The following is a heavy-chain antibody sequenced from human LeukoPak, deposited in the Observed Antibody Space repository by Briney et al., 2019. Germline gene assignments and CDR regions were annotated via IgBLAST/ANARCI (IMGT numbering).Heavy chain of an antibody. CDR2: INSDGTT. CDR1: GFTFSSYW. Sequence: GGSLRLSCAASGFTFSSYWMHWVRQAPGKGLVWVSRINSDGTTSYADSVKGRFTISRDNAKNTLYLQMNSLRAEDTAVYYCARDGSLPDYWGQRTPVTVSS. CDR3: ARDGSLPDY. V-gene: IGHV3-74*01. J-gene: IGHJ4*02.